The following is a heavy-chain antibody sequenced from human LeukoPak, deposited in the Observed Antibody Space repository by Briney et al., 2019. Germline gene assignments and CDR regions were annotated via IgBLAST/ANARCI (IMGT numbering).Heavy chain of an antibody. CDR3: ATRYSYGQTRWFDP. CDR2: FDPEDGET. V-gene: IGHV1-24*01. CDR1: GSTLTELS. D-gene: IGHD5-18*01. J-gene: IGHJ5*02. Sequence: ASVKVSFKVSGSTLTELSMHWVRQAPGKGLEWMGGFDPEDGETIYAQKFQGRVTMTEDTSTDTAYMELSSLRSEDTAVYYCATRYSYGQTRWFDPWGQGTLVTVSS.